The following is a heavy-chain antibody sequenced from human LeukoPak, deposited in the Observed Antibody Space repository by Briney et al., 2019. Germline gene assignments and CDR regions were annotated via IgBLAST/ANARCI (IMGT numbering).Heavy chain of an antibody. CDR2: INAGNGNT. Sequence: ASVKVSCKASGYTFTSYAMHWVRQAPGQRLERMGWINAGNGNTKYSQKFQGRVTITRDTSASTAYMELSSLRSEDTAVYYCAREPPYYDILTGPDYWGQGTLVTVSS. CDR3: AREPPYYDILTGPDY. D-gene: IGHD3-9*01. J-gene: IGHJ4*02. CDR1: GYTFTSYA. V-gene: IGHV1-3*01.